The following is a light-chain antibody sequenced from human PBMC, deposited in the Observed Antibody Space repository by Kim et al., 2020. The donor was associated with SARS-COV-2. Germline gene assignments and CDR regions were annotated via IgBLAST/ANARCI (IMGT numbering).Light chain of an antibody. V-gene: IGLV3-19*01. J-gene: IGLJ1*01. Sequence: SSELTQDPAVSVALGQTVRITCQGDSLRASYPTWYQQKPGQAPILVIYGEDDRPSGIPDRFSGSRSGNTASLTITGAQAEDEADYYCNSRDSGSITYVFGAGTKVTVL. CDR1: SLRASY. CDR3: NSRDSGSITYV. CDR2: GED.